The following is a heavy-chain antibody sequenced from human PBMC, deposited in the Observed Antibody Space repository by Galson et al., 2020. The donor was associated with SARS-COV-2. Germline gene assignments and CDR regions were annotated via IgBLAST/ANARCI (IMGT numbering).Heavy chain of an antibody. D-gene: IGHD1-26*01. Sequence: GGSLRLSCAASGFTFRDSYMIWIRQAPGKGLEWISYISSHGNTIFQADAVKGRFTVSRDNAKNSLYLQMRSRRDVDTAVYYCVGVGVVGASQGVDSCGEGTPVTVSS. CDR1: GFTFRDSY. J-gene: IGHJ4*02. CDR3: VGVGVVGASQGVDS. V-gene: IGHV3-11*01. CDR2: ISSHGNTI.